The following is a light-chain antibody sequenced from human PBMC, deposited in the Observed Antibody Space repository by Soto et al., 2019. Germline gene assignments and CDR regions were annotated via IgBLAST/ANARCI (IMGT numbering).Light chain of an antibody. CDR1: QSISSY. V-gene: IGKV1-39*01. J-gene: IGKJ1*01. Sequence: DIQMTQSPSSLSASVGDRVTITCRASQSISSYLNWYQQKPGKAPKLLIYAASSLQSGVPSRFSGSRSGTDFTLNISSLQPEDFATYYCKQSYSTPRTFGQGTKVEIK. CDR2: AAS. CDR3: KQSYSTPRT.